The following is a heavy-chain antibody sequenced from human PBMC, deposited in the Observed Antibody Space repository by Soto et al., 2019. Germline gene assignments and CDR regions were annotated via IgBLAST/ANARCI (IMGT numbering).Heavy chain of an antibody. V-gene: IGHV1-2*02. CDR2: INPNSGGT. J-gene: IGHJ4*01. CDR3: ARETELRDGYNFDY. D-gene: IGHD5-18*01. CDR1: GYTFTGYY. Sequence: ASVKVSCKASGYTFTGYYMHWVRQAPGQGLEWMGWINPNSGGTNYAQKFQGRVTMTRDTSISTAYMELSRLRSDDTAVYYCARETELRDGYNFDYWGHGTLVTVSS.